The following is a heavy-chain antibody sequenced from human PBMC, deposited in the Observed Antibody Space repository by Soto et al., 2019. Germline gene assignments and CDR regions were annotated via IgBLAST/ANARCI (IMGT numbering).Heavy chain of an antibody. V-gene: IGHV4-31*03. CDR2: IYYSGST. J-gene: IGHJ2*01. CDR1: GGSISSGGYY. D-gene: IGHD3-3*01. CDR3: ARGPGDDFRDWYFDL. Sequence: QVQLQELGPGLVKPSQTLSLTCTVSGGSISSGGYYWSWIRQHPGKGLEWIGYIYYSGSTDYSPSLKSRVTISVATSKSQFSLKLSSVTAADTAVYYCARGPGDDFRDWYFDLWGRGTLVTVSS.